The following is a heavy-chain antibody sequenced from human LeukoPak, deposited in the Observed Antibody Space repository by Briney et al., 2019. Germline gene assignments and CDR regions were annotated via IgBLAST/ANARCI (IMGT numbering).Heavy chain of an antibody. D-gene: IGHD3-3*01. CDR1: GGTFSSYA. Sequence: SVKVSCKASGGTFSSYAISWVRQAPGHGLEWMGRIIPIFGTANYAQKFQGRVTITTDESTSTAYMELSSLRSEDTAVYYCANHDFWSGYPTQKSFDYWGQGTLVTVSS. J-gene: IGHJ4*02. CDR2: IIPIFGTA. CDR3: ANHDFWSGYPTQKSFDY. V-gene: IGHV1-69*05.